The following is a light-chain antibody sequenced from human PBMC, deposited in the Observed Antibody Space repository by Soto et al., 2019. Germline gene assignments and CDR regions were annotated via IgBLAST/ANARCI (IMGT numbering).Light chain of an antibody. CDR3: QSYDSSLSGYV. V-gene: IGLV1-40*01. CDR1: SSNIGAGYE. Sequence: QSVLTQPPSVSEAPGQRVTISCTGSSSNIGAGYEAHWYQQVPGTAPKLLIYETNNRPSGVPDRFSGSTSGTSASLAITGLEAEDEAEYYCQSYDSSLSGYVFGTGTKVTVL. CDR2: ETN. J-gene: IGLJ1*01.